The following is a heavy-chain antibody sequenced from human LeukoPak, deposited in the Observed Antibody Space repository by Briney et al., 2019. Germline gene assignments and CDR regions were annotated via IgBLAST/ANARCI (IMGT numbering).Heavy chain of an antibody. V-gene: IGHV4-59*12. CDR1: GGSISSYY. CDR3: ARAEGSMVRGVIPKLFDY. CDR2: IYHSGST. D-gene: IGHD3-10*01. J-gene: IGHJ4*02. Sequence: SETLSLTCTVSGGSISSYYWSWIRQPPGKGLEWIGYIYHSGSTYYNPSLKSRVTISVDRSKNQFSLKLSSVTAADTAVYYCARAEGSMVRGVIPKLFDYWGQGTLVTVSS.